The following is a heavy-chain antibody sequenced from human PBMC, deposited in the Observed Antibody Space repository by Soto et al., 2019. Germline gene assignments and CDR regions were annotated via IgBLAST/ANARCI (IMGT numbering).Heavy chain of an antibody. CDR3: ARATIFGVVIFDY. V-gene: IGHV4-30-4*01. Sequence: QVQLQESGPGLVKPSQTLSLTSTVSGGSISSGDYYWSWIRQPPGKGLEWIGYIYYSGSTYYNPSLKSRVTMSVDTCRSQFSLKLSSVTAADTAVYYCARATIFGVVIFDYWGQGTLVTVSS. J-gene: IGHJ4*02. CDR2: IYYSGST. CDR1: GGSISSGDYY. D-gene: IGHD3-3*01.